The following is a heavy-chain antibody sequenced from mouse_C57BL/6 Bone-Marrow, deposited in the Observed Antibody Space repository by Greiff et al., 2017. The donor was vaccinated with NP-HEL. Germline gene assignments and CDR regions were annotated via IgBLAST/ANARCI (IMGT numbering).Heavy chain of an antibody. CDR3: SRYYYGSRGWYFDV. CDR2: IDPNSGGT. CDR1: GYTFTSYW. Sequence: VQLQQPGADLVKPGASVKLSCKASGYTFTSYWMHWVKQRPGRGLEWIGRIDPNSGGTKFNEKFKTKATLTVDKPSSTAYMQRSLLTSEDSAVSYCSRYYYGSRGWYFDVWGTGTTVTVSS. D-gene: IGHD1-1*01. J-gene: IGHJ1*03. V-gene: IGHV1-72*01.